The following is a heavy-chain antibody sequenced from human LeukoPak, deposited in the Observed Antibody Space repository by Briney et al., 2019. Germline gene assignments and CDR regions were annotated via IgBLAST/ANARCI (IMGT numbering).Heavy chain of an antibody. CDR1: GGSFSGYY. V-gene: IGHV4-34*01. J-gene: IGHJ6*02. CDR3: AAGVLFGGPSYYYGMDV. Sequence: SETLSLTCAVYGGSFSGYYWSWIRQPPGKGLEWIGEINHSGSTNYNPSLKSRVTISVDTSKNQFSLKLSSVTAADTAVYYCAAGVLFGGPSYYYGMDVWGQGTTVTVSS. CDR2: INHSGST. D-gene: IGHD3-16*01.